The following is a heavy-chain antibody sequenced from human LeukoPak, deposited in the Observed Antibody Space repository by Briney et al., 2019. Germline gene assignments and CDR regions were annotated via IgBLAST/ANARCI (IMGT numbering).Heavy chain of an antibody. V-gene: IGHV3-23*01. CDR3: AKVKQQLLQPYYFDY. Sequence: GGSLRLSCAASGFTFSSYAMSWVRQAPGKGLEWVSAISGSGGSTYYADSVKGRFTISRDNSKNTLYLQMNSLRAEDTAVYYCAKVKQQLLQPYYFDYWGQGTLVTVSS. CDR1: GFTFSSYA. D-gene: IGHD6-13*01. CDR2: ISGSGGST. J-gene: IGHJ4*02.